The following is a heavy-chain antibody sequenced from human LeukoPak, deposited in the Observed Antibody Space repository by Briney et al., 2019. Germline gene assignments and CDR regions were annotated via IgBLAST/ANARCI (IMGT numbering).Heavy chain of an antibody. CDR1: GFTFSSYG. CDR3: ARGLGDIVGAAAFDY. J-gene: IGHJ4*02. CDR2: INHSGST. V-gene: IGHV4-34*01. D-gene: IGHD1-26*01. Sequence: GSLRLSCAASGFTFSSYGVSWVRQPPGKGLEWIGEINHSGSTNYNPSLKSRVTISVDTSKNQFSLKLSSVTAADTAVHYCARGLGDIVGAAAFDYWGQGTLVTVSS.